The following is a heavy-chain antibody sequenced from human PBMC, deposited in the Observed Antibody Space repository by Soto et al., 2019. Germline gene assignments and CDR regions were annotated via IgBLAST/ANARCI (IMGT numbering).Heavy chain of an antibody. J-gene: IGHJ4*02. CDR1: GGFFGSFP. CDR3: ARGGSGYTWFNEF. V-gene: IGHV1-69*01. CDR2: IIPVFQTA. D-gene: IGHD3-22*01. Sequence: QEQLVQSGAGGKSLGPPVKFSCKAPGGFFGSFPITWVRQVPEQGLEWMGGIIPVFQTAYYTQRFQGRVTITADESTNTAYMELSSLRSEDTAIYYCARGGSGYTWFNEFWGQGTLVTVSS.